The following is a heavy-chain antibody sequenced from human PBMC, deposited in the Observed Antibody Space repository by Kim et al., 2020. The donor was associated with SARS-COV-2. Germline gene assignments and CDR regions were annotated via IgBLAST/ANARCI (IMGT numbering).Heavy chain of an antibody. Sequence: SETLSLTCAVYGGSFSGYYWSCIRQPPGKGLEWIGEINHSGSTNYNPSLKSRVTISVDTSKNQFSLKLSSVTAADTAVYYCARGQVPYYYYYMDVWGKGTTVTVSS. CDR2: INHSGST. CDR1: GGSFSGYY. V-gene: IGHV4-34*01. CDR3: ARGQVPYYYYYMDV. J-gene: IGHJ6*03.